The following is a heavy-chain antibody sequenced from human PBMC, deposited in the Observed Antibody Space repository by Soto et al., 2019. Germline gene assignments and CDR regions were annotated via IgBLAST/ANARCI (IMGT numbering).Heavy chain of an antibody. D-gene: IGHD3-3*01. CDR1: GYTMTIYG. CDR3: ARNPYYDFWSGYYFDY. J-gene: IGHJ4*02. V-gene: IGHV1-18*01. Sequence: ASVPVACQASGYTMTIYGSSWVRQDTRQGLEWMGWISAYNGNTNHAQKLQGRVTMTTDTSTSTAYMELRSLRSDDTAVYYCARNPYYDFWSGYYFDYWGQGTLVTVSS. CDR2: ISAYNGNT.